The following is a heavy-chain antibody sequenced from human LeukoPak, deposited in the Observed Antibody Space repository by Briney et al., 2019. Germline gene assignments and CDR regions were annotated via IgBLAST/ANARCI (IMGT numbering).Heavy chain of an antibody. CDR2: IKQDGSAK. V-gene: IGHV3-7*01. J-gene: IGHJ4*02. Sequence: GESLRLSCAASGFTFSSYGINWVRQAPGKGLEWVANIKQDGSAKHYVDSVKGRFTISRDNSKNTLYLQMNSLRAEDTAVYYCAKPFLCGGDCHFDCWGQGTLVTVSS. CDR3: AKPFLCGGDCHFDC. CDR1: GFTFSSYG. D-gene: IGHD2-21*02.